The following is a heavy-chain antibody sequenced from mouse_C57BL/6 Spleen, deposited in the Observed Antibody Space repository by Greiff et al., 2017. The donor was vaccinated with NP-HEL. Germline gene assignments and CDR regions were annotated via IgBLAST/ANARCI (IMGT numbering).Heavy chain of an antibody. D-gene: IGHD1-1*01. CDR2: ISYDGSN. J-gene: IGHJ2*01. CDR3: ARGITTVVEGYFDY. V-gene: IGHV3-6*01. Sequence: ESGPGLVKPSQSLSLTCSVTGYSITSGYYWNWIRQFPGNKLEWMGYISYDGSNNYNPSLKNRISITRDTSKNQFFLKLNSVTTEDTATYYCARGITTVVEGYFDYWGQGTTLTVSS. CDR1: GYSITSGYY.